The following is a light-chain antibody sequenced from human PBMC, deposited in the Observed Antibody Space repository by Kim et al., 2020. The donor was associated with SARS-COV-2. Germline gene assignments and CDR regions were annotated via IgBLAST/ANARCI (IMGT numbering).Light chain of an antibody. J-gene: IGLJ3*02. V-gene: IGLV1-44*01. CDR3: AAWDDSLNSWV. CDR1: RSNIGSHT. Sequence: GQRVTISCSGSRSNIGSHTVNWFQHLPGTAPKLLIYGSNQRPSGVPDRFSGPKSGTSASLAISGLHSEDEADYYCAAWDDSLNSWVFGGGTKVTVL. CDR2: GSN.